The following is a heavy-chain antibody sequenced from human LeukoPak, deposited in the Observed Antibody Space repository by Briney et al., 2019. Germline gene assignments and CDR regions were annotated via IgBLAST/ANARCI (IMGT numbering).Heavy chain of an antibody. D-gene: IGHD3-10*01. CDR1: GGSISSSNW. CDR2: IYHSGST. CDR3: ARHYRKYYYGSGSYYKGAFDI. V-gene: IGHV4-4*02. Sequence: PSETLSLTCAVSGGSISSSNWWSWVRQPPGKGLEWIGEIYHSGSTNYNPSLKSRVTISVDTSKNQFSLKLSSVTAADTAVYYCARHYRKYYYGSGSYYKGAFDIWGQGTMVTVSS. J-gene: IGHJ3*02.